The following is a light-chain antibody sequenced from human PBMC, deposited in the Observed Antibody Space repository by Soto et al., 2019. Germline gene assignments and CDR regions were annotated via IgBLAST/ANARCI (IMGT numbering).Light chain of an antibody. Sequence: QSVLTQSPSASASLGASVKLTCNLSSGHSSYAIAWHQQQPEKGPRYLMKINSDGSHRKGDGIPDRFSGSMSGAERSLTISSLQSEDEADYYCQTWGTGIRVFGGGTKLTVL. CDR3: QTWGTGIRV. CDR1: SGHSSYA. J-gene: IGLJ2*01. CDR2: INSDGSH. V-gene: IGLV4-69*01.